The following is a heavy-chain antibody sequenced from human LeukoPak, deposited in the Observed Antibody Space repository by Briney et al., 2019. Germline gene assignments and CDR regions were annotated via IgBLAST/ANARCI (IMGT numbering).Heavy chain of an antibody. CDR3: ARQFIAAAGRAY. Sequence: HGESLKISCKGSGYSFTSYWIGWVGQMPGKGLEWMGIIYPGDSDTRYSPSFQSQVTISADKSISTAYLQWSSLKAPDTAMYYCARQFIAAAGRAYWGQGPLVTVSS. V-gene: IGHV5-51*01. CDR2: IYPGDSDT. CDR1: GYSFTSYW. J-gene: IGHJ4*02. D-gene: IGHD6-13*01.